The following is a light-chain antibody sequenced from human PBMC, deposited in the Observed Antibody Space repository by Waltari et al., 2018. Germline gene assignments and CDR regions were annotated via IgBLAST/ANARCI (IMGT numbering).Light chain of an antibody. CDR3: SSYTSSNSYV. CDR1: SSDVGGYKY. J-gene: IGLJ1*01. CDR2: DVS. Sequence: QSALTQPASVSGSPGQSITISCTGNSSDVGGYKYVSWYQQHPGKGPKLMTYDVSNRPSGVPNRFSGSKSGNTASLTISGLQAEDEADYYCSSYTSSNSYVFGTGTKVTVL. V-gene: IGLV2-14*03.